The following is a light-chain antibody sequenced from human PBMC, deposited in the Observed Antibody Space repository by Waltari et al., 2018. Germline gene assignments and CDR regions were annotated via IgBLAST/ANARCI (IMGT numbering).Light chain of an antibody. CDR1: SLRRYY. Sequence: SSELPQDPAVSVALGQTVRITCQGDSLRRYYASWYQQKPGQAPVLVIYGKNNRPSGIPDRFSGSSSGNTASLTITGAQAEDEADYYCNSRDSSGNLVVFGGGTKLTVL. V-gene: IGLV3-19*01. CDR2: GKN. J-gene: IGLJ2*01. CDR3: NSRDSSGNLVV.